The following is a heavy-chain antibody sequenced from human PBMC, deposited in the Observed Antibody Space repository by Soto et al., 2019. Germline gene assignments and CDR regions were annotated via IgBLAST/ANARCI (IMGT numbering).Heavy chain of an antibody. J-gene: IGHJ6*02. V-gene: IGHV4-39*01. Sequence: SETLSLTGSASGGSISSTSYYWARIRQPPGKGLEWIGNLYYSGTTYYNPSLKSRLTMSVDPPKNQFSLNLSSVTAADTAVYYCARLGKDFSNSYYFGMDVWGQGTTVTVSS. CDR3: ARLGKDFSNSYYFGMDV. D-gene: IGHD4-4*01. CDR2: LYYSGTT. CDR1: GGSISSTSYY.